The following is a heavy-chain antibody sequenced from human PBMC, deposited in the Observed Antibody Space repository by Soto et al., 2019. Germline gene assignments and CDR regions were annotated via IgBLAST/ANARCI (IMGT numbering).Heavy chain of an antibody. CDR1: GGSISSSSYY. D-gene: IGHD3-22*01. V-gene: IGHV4-39*01. CDR3: ARQPPEGYYDSSGLLWVDY. CDR2: IYYSGST. Sequence: QLQLQESGPGLVKPSETLSLTCTVSGGSISSSSYYWGWIRQPPGKGLEWIGSIYYSGSTYYNPSLKSRVTISVDTSKNQFSLKLRSVTAAVTAVYYCARQPPEGYYDSSGLLWVDYWGQGTLVTVSS. J-gene: IGHJ4*02.